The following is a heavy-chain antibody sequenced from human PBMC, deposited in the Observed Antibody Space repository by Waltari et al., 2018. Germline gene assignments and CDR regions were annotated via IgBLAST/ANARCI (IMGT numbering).Heavy chain of an antibody. CDR1: GFPVTTYG. J-gene: IGHJ6*02. CDR3: ARDHADYGMDV. Sequence: QVQLVESGGGVVQPGRSLRLSCAASGFPVTTYGMHWVRQTPGKGLEWVAIIWYDGSRKYYGDSVTGRFTISRDTSKNTLYLQMNSLRAEDTAVYYCARDHADYGMDVWGQGTTVTVSS. CDR2: IWYDGSRK. V-gene: IGHV3-33*01.